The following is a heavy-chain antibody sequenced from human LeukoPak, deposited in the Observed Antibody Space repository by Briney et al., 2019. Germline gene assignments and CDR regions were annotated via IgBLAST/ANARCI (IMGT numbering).Heavy chain of an antibody. Sequence: ASVKVSCKASGYTFTSCYMHWVRQAPGQGLEWMGIINPSGGSTSYAQKFQGRVTMTRDMSTSTVYMELSSLRSEDTAVYYCARVVGYGDYPDYWGQGTLVTVSS. CDR3: ARVVGYGDYPDY. D-gene: IGHD4-17*01. CDR1: GYTFTSCY. J-gene: IGHJ4*02. CDR2: INPSGGST. V-gene: IGHV1-46*01.